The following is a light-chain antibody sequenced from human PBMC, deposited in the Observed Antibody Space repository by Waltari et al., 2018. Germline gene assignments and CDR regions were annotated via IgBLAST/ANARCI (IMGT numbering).Light chain of an antibody. Sequence: EIQMTQSPSSVSASVGDRFPITCRASQAISSWLAWYQQKPGNSPNLLIYDASNLQSGVPSRCSGSGAGTDFTLTISSLRPEDSATYYCQQGSAFPPTFGQGTKVEVK. J-gene: IGKJ1*01. CDR2: DAS. V-gene: IGKV1-12*01. CDR1: QAISSW. CDR3: QQGSAFPPT.